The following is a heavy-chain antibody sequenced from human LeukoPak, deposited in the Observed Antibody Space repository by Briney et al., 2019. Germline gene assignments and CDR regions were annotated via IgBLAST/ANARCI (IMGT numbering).Heavy chain of an antibody. CDR1: EFTFSDYW. J-gene: IGHJ2*01. Sequence: GGSLRLSCAVSEFTFSDYWMHWVCQAPGKGLVWVSRINFDGSSTNYADSVKGRFTISRDNAKNSLYLQMNSLRAEDTAVYYCARDEQQLDLWGRGTLVTVSS. CDR2: INFDGSST. V-gene: IGHV3-74*01. CDR3: ARDEQQLDL. D-gene: IGHD6-13*01.